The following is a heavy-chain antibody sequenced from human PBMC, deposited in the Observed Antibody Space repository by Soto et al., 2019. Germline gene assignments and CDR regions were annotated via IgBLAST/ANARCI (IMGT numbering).Heavy chain of an antibody. CDR1: GGSISRYY. CDR3: ARRYSSAFDI. D-gene: IGHD6-13*01. CDR2: IYYSGST. Sequence: ASETLSLTFTVSGGSISRYYWSWIRQPPGKGLEWIGYIYYSGSTNYNPSLKSRVTISVDTPKNQFSLKLSSVTAADTAVYYCARRYSSAFDIWGQGTMVTVSS. J-gene: IGHJ3*02. V-gene: IGHV4-59*08.